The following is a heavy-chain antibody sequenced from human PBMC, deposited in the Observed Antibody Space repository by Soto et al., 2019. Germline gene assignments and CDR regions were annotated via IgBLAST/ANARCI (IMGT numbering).Heavy chain of an antibody. D-gene: IGHD3-10*01. CDR2: IFHSGST. J-gene: IGHJ6*02. CDR3: ARDRYYGSGTYYNFYSGMDV. Sequence: QVQLQESGPGLVKPSQTLSLTCTVSGGSINSGDYYWTWVRQPPGKGLEWIGNIFHSGSTYYTPSLQSRVTLSLDTYKNHFSLKLSSVTPADTAVYYCARDRYYGSGTYYNFYSGMDVWGQGTTVTVSS. V-gene: IGHV4-30-4*01. CDR1: GGSINSGDYY.